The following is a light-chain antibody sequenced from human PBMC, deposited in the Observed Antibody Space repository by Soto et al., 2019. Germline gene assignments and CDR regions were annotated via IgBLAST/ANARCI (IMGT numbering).Light chain of an antibody. V-gene: IGKV1-39*01. CDR1: QSISSY. Sequence: DIQMTQSPSSLSASVGDRVTITCXASQSISSYLNWYQQKPGKAPKLLIYAASSLQSGVPSRFSGSGSGTDFTLTISSLQPEDFATYYCQQSYSTVSITFGQGTRLEIK. CDR2: AAS. J-gene: IGKJ5*01. CDR3: QQSYSTVSIT.